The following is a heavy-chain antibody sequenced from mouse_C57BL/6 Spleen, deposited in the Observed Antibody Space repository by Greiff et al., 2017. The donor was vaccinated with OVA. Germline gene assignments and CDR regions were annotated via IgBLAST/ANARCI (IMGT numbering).Heavy chain of an antibody. CDR2: ISDGGSYT. CDR1: GFTFSSYA. J-gene: IGHJ4*01. V-gene: IGHV5-4*01. D-gene: IGHD4-1*01. CDR3: GRDRTGTGAMDY. Sequence: EVKVVESGGGLVKPGGSLKLSCAASGFTFSSYAMSWVRQTPEKRLEWVATISDGGSYTYYPDNVKGRFTISRDNAKNNLYLQMSHLKSEDTAMYYCGRDRTGTGAMDYWGQGTSVTVSS.